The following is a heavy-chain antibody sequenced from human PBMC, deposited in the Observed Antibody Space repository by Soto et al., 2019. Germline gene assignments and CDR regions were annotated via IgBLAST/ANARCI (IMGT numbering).Heavy chain of an antibody. J-gene: IGHJ4*02. CDR2: ISGSGDDT. CDR1: GFTFSNFA. CDR3: ANPIPKTRTTFGF. Sequence: QLLESGGGFVQPGGSLRLSCVASGFTFSNFAMAWVRQAPGEGLEWVSAISGSGDDTFYADSMKGRFTISRDNSKDTLYLQINSLRAEDTAVYYCANPIPKTRTTFGFWGQGTLVTVSS. D-gene: IGHD1-1*01. V-gene: IGHV3-23*01.